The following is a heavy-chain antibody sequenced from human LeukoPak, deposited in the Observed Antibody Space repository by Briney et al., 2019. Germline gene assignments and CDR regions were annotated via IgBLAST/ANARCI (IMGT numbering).Heavy chain of an antibody. CDR3: AKTETTVWNYFDS. D-gene: IGHD4-17*01. Sequence: GGSLRLSCEASGFTFSHYAMGWVRQAPGKGPEWVSGISGTDTRTYYADSVRGRFTISRDDSKNTLFLQMNRLRADDTAFYYCAKTETTVWNYFDSWGQGTLVTVSS. J-gene: IGHJ4*02. V-gene: IGHV3-23*01. CDR1: GFTFSHYA. CDR2: ISGTDTRT.